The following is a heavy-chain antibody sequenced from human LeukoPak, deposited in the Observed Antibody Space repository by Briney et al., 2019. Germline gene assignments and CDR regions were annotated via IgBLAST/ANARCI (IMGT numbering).Heavy chain of an antibody. Sequence: GGSLRLSCAASGFTFSSYGMHWVRQAPGKGLEWVAVISYDGSNKYYADSVKGRFTISRDNSKNTLYLQMNSLRAEDTAVYYCAKDGPYGSGSLHYWGQGTLVTVSS. CDR2: ISYDGSNK. CDR3: AKDGPYGSGSLHY. J-gene: IGHJ4*02. CDR1: GFTFSSYG. V-gene: IGHV3-30*18. D-gene: IGHD3-10*01.